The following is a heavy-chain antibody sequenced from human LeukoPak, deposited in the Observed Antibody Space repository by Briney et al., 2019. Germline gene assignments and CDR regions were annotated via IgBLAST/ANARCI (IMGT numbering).Heavy chain of an antibody. V-gene: IGHV4-34*01. CDR2: INHSGST. J-gene: IGHJ4*02. D-gene: IGHD6-19*01. CDR1: GFTFSSYA. CDR3: ARGPIAVATFDY. Sequence: GSLRLSCAASGFTFSSYAMSWIRQPPGKGLEWIGEINHSGSTNYNPSLKSRVTISVDTSKNQFSLKLSSVTAADTAVYYCARGPIAVATFDYWGQGTLVTVSS.